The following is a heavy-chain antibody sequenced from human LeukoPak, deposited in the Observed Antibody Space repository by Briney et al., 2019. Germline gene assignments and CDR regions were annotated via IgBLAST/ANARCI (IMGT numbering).Heavy chain of an antibody. D-gene: IGHD5-12*01. V-gene: IGHV1-69*04. CDR2: IIPILGIA. Sequence: SVKVSCKASGGTLSSYAISWVRQAPGQGLEWMGRIIPILGIANYAQKFQGRVTITADKSTSTAYMELSGLRSEDTAVYYCARGKGGGYDLFDFDYWGQGTLVTVSS. CDR1: GGTLSSYA. J-gene: IGHJ4*02. CDR3: ARGKGGGYDLFDFDY.